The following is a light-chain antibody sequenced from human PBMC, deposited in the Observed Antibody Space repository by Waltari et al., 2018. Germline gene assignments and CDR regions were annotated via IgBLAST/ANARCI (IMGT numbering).Light chain of an antibody. CDR3: QVWYFFSGRPWV. J-gene: IGLJ3*02. V-gene: IGLV3-21*02. Sequence: SYVLTQPPSVSVAPGQTARITCGGDNIGRKRVHWYQQKAGQAPALDVDDDRDRPSGIPDRFSGSNPGNTATLNIKTVEAGGEADYICQVWYFFSGRPWVFGGGTQLTVL. CDR1: NIGRKR. CDR2: DDR.